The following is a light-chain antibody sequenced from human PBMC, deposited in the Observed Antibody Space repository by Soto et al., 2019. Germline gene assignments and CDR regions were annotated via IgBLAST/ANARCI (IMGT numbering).Light chain of an antibody. CDR1: QSISSW. CDR3: QQYNTYSGT. J-gene: IGKJ1*01. Sequence: DIQMTQSHSTLSASVGDRVTITCRASQSISSWLAWYQQKPGKAPNLLIFKASTLDSGVPSRFSGSGSGTEFTLTISSLQPEDVATYFCQQYNTYSGTFGQGTKVDI. CDR2: KAS. V-gene: IGKV1-5*03.